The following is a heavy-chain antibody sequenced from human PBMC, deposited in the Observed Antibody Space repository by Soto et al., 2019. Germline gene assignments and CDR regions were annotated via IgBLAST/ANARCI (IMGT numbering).Heavy chain of an antibody. J-gene: IGHJ6*02. Sequence: KPSETLSLTCTVSGGSISSSSYYWGWIRQPPGKGLEWIGSIYYSGSTYYNPSLKSRVTISVDTSKNQFSLKLSSVTAADTAVYYCARQGVTVTTAYYYYYGMDVWGQGTTVTVSS. V-gene: IGHV4-39*01. CDR1: GGSISSSSYY. CDR2: IYYSGST. D-gene: IGHD4-4*01. CDR3: ARQGVTVTTAYYYYYGMDV.